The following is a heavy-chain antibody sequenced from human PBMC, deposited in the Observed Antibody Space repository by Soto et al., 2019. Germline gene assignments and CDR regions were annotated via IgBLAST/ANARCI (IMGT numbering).Heavy chain of an antibody. Sequence: SETLSLTCTVSGGSISSYYWSWIRQPPGKGLEWIGYIYYSGSTNYNPSLKSRVTISVDTSKNQFSLKLSSVTAADTAVYYCGRKKAAAGTGRYYYYGMDVGGQGTTVTVPS. CDR2: IYYSGST. J-gene: IGHJ6*02. D-gene: IGHD6-13*01. V-gene: IGHV4-59*01. CDR3: GRKKAAAGTGRYYYYGMDV. CDR1: GGSISSYY.